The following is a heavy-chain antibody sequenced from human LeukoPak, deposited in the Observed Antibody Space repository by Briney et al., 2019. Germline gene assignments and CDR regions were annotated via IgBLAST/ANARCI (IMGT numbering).Heavy chain of an antibody. CDR2: TSYDGNHQ. J-gene: IGHJ4*01. Sequence: GGSLRLSCAASGFTFSSYCMHWVRQAPGKGLEWVAITSYDGNHQYYADSVEGRFTISRDNSKNTLYLQMSSLRSEDTAVYYCARGTQWLPTPPHYWGQGTLVIVSS. CDR3: ARGTQWLPTPPHY. D-gene: IGHD6-19*01. CDR1: GFTFSSYC. V-gene: IGHV3-30*04.